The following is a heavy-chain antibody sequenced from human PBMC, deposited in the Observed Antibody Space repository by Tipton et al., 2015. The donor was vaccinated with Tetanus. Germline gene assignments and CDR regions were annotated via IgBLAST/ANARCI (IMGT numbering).Heavy chain of an antibody. V-gene: IGHV4-39*01. CDR3: ARGYSYGGGWFDP. CDR2: IYYSGST. D-gene: IGHD5-18*01. Sequence: TLSLTCTVSGGSISSSSYYWGWIRQPPGKGLEWTGSIYYSGSTYYNPSLKSRVTISVDTSKNQFSLKLSSVTAADTAVYYCARGYSYGGGWFDPWGQGTLVTVSS. J-gene: IGHJ5*02. CDR1: GGSISSSSYY.